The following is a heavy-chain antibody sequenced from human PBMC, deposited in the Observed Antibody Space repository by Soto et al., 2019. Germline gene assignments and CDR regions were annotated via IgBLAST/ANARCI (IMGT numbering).Heavy chain of an antibody. J-gene: IGHJ3*02. Sequence: QVQLQESGPGLVKASQTLSLTCTVSGASVNSGDYYWSWVRQPPGRGLEWIGYLHYSETIYYNPSLKSRVQILGETLKNQFSLEVSSVTAADTAVYYCARAHRYYDYPDIWGQGTTVTVSS. CDR3: ARAHRYYDYPDI. CDR1: GASVNSGDYY. D-gene: IGHD3-22*01. V-gene: IGHV4-30-4*01. CDR2: LHYSETI.